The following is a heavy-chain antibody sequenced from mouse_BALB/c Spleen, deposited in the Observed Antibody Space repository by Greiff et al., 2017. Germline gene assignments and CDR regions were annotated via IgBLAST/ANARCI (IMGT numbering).Heavy chain of an antibody. Sequence: VMLVESGPGLVAPSQSLSITCTVSGFSLTSYGVHWVRQPPGKGLEWLGVIWAGGSTNYNSALMSRLSISKDNSKSQVFLKMNSLQTDDTAMYYCARIYYDSPWFAYWGQGTLVTVSA. V-gene: IGHV2-9*02. D-gene: IGHD2-4*01. CDR2: IWAGGST. CDR3: ARIYYDSPWFAY. CDR1: GFSLTSYG. J-gene: IGHJ3*01.